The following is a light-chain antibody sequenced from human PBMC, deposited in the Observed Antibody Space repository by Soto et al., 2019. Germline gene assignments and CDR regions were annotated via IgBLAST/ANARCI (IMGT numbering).Light chain of an antibody. CDR1: QSVSSN. CDR2: GAS. J-gene: IGKJ5*01. V-gene: IGKV3-15*01. Sequence: EIVMTQPPATLSVSPGERATLSCRASQSVSSNLAWYQQKPGQAPRLLIYGASTRATGIPARFSGSGSGTEFTLTISSLLSEDFAVYYCQQYNNWPPITFRHGTRLEIK. CDR3: QQYNNWPPIT.